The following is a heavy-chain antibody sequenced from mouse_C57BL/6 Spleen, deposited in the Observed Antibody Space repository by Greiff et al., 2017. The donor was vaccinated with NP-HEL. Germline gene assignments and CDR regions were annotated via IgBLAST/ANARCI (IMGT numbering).Heavy chain of an antibody. CDR1: GFTFSSYA. CDR2: ISSGGDYI. V-gene: IGHV5-9-1*02. CDR3: TRETYYYGSSYAMDY. D-gene: IGHD1-1*01. Sequence: EVQLLESGEGLVKPGGSLKLSCAASGFTFSSYAMSWVRQTPEKRLEWVAYISSGGDYIYYADTVKGRFTISRDNARNTLYLQMSSLKSEDTAMYYCTRETYYYGSSYAMDYWGQGTSVTVSS. J-gene: IGHJ4*01.